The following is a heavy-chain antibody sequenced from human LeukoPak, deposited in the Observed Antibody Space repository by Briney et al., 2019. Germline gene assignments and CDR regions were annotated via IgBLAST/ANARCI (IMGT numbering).Heavy chain of an antibody. CDR1: GVTFSSYA. J-gene: IGHJ4*02. Sequence: PGGSLRLSCAASGVTFSSYAMSWVRQAPGKGLEWVSAISGSGGSTYYADSVKGRFTISRDNSKNTLYLQMNSLRAEDTAVYYCARDSWYYDSSGYYPDYWGQGTLVTVSS. CDR3: ARDSWYYDSSGYYPDY. V-gene: IGHV3-23*01. CDR2: ISGSGGST. D-gene: IGHD3-22*01.